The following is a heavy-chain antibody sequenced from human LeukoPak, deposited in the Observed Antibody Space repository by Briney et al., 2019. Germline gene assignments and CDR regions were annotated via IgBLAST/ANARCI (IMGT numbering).Heavy chain of an antibody. D-gene: IGHD2-2*01. Sequence: ASVKVSCKASGYTFTSYYMHWVRQAPGQGLEWMGIINPSGGSTSYAQKFQGRVTMTTETSTSTAYLELRSLTSDDTAVYYCARVVAAAPVHYGMDVWGQGTTVTVSS. CDR3: ARVVAAAPVHYGMDV. V-gene: IGHV1-46*01. CDR2: INPSGGST. CDR1: GYTFTSYY. J-gene: IGHJ6*02.